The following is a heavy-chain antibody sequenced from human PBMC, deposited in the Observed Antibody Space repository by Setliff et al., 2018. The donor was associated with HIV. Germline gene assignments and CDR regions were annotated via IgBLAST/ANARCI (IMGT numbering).Heavy chain of an antibody. CDR3: ARHRQWHLLPDH. V-gene: IGHV4-39*01. CDR2: IHEKGRT. J-gene: IGHJ4*02. CDR1: GGPISTDHN. Sequence: SETLSLTCTVSGGPISTDHNWGWFRQPPGKGLEWIAGIHEKGRTYYNPSLKSRVTIVMDTSNKQFSVRLRSVTAADTATYYCARHRQWHLLPDHWGQGVWVTVSS. D-gene: IGHD6-19*01.